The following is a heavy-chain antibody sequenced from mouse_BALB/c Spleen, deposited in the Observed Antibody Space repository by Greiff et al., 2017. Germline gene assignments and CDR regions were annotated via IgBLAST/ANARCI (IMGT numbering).Heavy chain of an antibody. V-gene: IGHV5-6-4*01. CDR3: TRDREGAY. J-gene: IGHJ3*01. Sequence: EVKLMESGGGLVKPGGSLKLSCAASGFTFSSYTMSWVRQTPEKRLEWVATISSGGSYTYYPDSVKGRFTISRDNAKNTLYLQMSSLKSEDTAMYYCTRDREGAYWGQGTLVTVSA. CDR2: ISSGGSYT. CDR1: GFTFSSYT.